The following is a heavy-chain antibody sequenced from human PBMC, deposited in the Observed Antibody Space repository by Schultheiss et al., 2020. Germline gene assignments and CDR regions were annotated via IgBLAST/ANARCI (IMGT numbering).Heavy chain of an antibody. CDR2: VFYSVNT. V-gene: IGHV4-39*01. J-gene: IGHJ5*02. Sequence: SATLSLTCTVSGGSISSSSYYWGWIRQPPGKGLEWLGSVFYSVNTYYNPSLKSRVTISLDTSKNQFFLNLGPVTAADTAVYYCVRLVVLPTVDENWFDPWGHGTLVTGSS. D-gene: IGHD2-2*01. CDR1: GGSISSSSYY. CDR3: VRLVVLPTVDENWFDP.